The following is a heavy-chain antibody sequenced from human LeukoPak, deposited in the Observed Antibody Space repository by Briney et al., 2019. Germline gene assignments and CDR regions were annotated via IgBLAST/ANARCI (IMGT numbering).Heavy chain of an antibody. CDR1: GFTFSSYA. V-gene: IGHV3-30*04. CDR2: ISYDGSNK. CDR3: ARVSSGLTSSSWYFETEESLPNDYYYYGMDV. J-gene: IGHJ6*02. D-gene: IGHD6-13*01. Sequence: PGGSLRLSCAASGFTFSSYAMHWVRQAPGKGLEWVAVISYDGSNKYYADSVKGRFTISGDNSKNTLYLQMNSLRAEDTAVYYCARVSSGLTSSSWYFETEESLPNDYYYYGMDVWGQGTTVTVSS.